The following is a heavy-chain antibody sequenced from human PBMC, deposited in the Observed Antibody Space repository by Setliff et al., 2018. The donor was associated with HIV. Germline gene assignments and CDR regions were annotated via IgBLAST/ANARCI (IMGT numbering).Heavy chain of an antibody. Sequence: PSETLSLTCTVSGGSISSGSYLWNWIRQPAGKGLEWIGHIYTSGSIVYNPSLKSRVTILLNRSKNQLSLKLTSVTAADTAVYYCARELGAAVVNDYYYYMDVWGKGTTVTVSS. CDR2: IYTSGSI. CDR3: ARELGAAVVNDYYYYMDV. CDR1: GGSISSGSYL. J-gene: IGHJ6*03. V-gene: IGHV4-61*09. D-gene: IGHD2-15*01.